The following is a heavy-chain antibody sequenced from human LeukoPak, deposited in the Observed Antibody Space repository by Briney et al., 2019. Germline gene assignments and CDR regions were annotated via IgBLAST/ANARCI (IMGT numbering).Heavy chain of an antibody. CDR3: AVKRGSAYYWDY. V-gene: IGHV4-59*08. Sequence: PSETLSLTCTVSGGSISSYYWSWIRQPPGKGLEWIGYIYYSGSTNYNPSLKSRVTISVDTSKNQFSLRLNSVTAADTAVYYCAVKRGSAYYWDYWGQGTLGTVSS. CDR1: GGSISSYY. CDR2: IYYSGST. D-gene: IGHD3-22*01. J-gene: IGHJ4*02.